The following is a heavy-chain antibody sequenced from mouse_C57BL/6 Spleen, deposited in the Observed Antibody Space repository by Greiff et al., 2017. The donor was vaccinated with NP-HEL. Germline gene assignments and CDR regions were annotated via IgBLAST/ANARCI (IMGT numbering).Heavy chain of an antibody. D-gene: IGHD2-3*01. J-gene: IGHJ3*01. Sequence: QVQLKQPGAELVMPGASVKLSCKASGYTFTSYWMHWVKQRPGQGLEWIGEIDPSDSYTNYNQKFKGKSTLTVDKSSSTAYMQLSSLTSEDSAVYYCARRDGYYEFAYWGQGTLVTVSA. V-gene: IGHV1-69*01. CDR1: GYTFTSYW. CDR2: IDPSDSYT. CDR3: ARRDGYYEFAY.